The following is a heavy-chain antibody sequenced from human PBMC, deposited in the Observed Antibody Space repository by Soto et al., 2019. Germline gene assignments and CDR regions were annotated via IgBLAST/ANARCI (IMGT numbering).Heavy chain of an antibody. V-gene: IGHV1-46*01. Sequence: QVHLVQSGAEVKKPGASVKVSCKASAYNFINYSIHWVRPAPGHGLDWIGIINPNGGSTTYAQKFRGRGNMTRDTSTSTLYMDLSSLTSEDTAVYYCARDGWFSALRIPFGMDVWGQGTTVTVSS. CDR2: INPNGGST. CDR3: ARDGWFSALRIPFGMDV. CDR1: AYNFINYS. D-gene: IGHD3-3*01. J-gene: IGHJ6*02.